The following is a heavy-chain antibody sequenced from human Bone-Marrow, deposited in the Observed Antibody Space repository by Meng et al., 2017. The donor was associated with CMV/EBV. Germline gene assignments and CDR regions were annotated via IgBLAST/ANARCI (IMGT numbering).Heavy chain of an antibody. D-gene: IGHD3-3*01. V-gene: IGHV3-48*03. CDR3: ARDGDRGIFGVGEDAFDI. CDR1: GFTFSSYE. Sequence: GGSLRLSCAASGFTFSSYEMNWVRQAPGKGLEWVSYISSSGSTIYYADSVKGRFTISRDNAKNSLYLQMNSLRAEDTAVYYCARDGDRGIFGVGEDAFDIWGQGTMVTVSS. CDR2: ISSSGSTI. J-gene: IGHJ3*02.